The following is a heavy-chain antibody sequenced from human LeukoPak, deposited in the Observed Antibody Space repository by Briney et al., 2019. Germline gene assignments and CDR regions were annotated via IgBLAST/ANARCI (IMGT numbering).Heavy chain of an antibody. CDR2: INPSGGST. J-gene: IGHJ4*02. V-gene: IGHV1-46*01. CDR3: ARTRYYYNSRSYGAPYYFDY. D-gene: IGHD3-10*01. CDR1: GYTFTSYG. Sequence: ASVKVSCKASGYTFTSYGISWVRQAPGQGLEWMGIINPSGGSTNYAQKFQGRVTMTRDTSTSTVYMELSSLRSDDTAVYYCARTRYYYNSRSYGAPYYFDYWGQGTLVTVSS.